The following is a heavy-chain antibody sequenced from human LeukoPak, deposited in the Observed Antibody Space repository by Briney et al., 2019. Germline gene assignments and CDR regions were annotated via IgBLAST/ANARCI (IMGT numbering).Heavy chain of an antibody. Sequence: GGSLRLSCAASGFTFSSYWMSWVRQAPGKGLEWVSAISGSGGSTYYADSVKGRFTISRDNSKNTLYLQMNSLRAEDTAVYYCAKAVDLGYCSSTSCQKSYYYYYGMDVWGQGTTVTVSS. J-gene: IGHJ6*02. V-gene: IGHV3-23*01. CDR3: AKAVDLGYCSSTSCQKSYYYYYGMDV. D-gene: IGHD2-2*01. CDR2: ISGSGGST. CDR1: GFTFSSYW.